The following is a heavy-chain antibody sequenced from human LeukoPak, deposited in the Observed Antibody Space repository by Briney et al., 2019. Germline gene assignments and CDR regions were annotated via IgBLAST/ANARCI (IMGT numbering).Heavy chain of an antibody. CDR3: AKAYYDFWSGYFDY. D-gene: IGHD3-3*01. Sequence: PGGSQRLSCAASGFTFSNYVMSWVRQAPGKGLEWVSAISGSGGSTYYADSVEGRFTISRDNSKNTLYLQMNSLRAEDTAVYYCAKAYYDFWSGYFDYWGQGTLVTVSS. J-gene: IGHJ4*02. CDR1: GFTFSNYV. V-gene: IGHV3-23*01. CDR2: ISGSGGST.